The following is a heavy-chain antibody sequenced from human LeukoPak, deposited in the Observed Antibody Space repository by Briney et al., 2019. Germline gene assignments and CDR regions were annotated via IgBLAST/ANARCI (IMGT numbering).Heavy chain of an antibody. V-gene: IGHV4-39*01. CDR3: ARQTTVVTHNY. CDR1: GGSISSSSYY. Sequence: SETLSLTCTVSGGSISSSSYYWGWIRQPQGKGLEWIGSIYYSGSTYYNPSLKSRVTVSVDTSKNQFSLKLSSVTAADTAVYYCARQTTVVTHNYWGQGTLVTVSS. J-gene: IGHJ4*02. CDR2: IYYSGST. D-gene: IGHD4-23*01.